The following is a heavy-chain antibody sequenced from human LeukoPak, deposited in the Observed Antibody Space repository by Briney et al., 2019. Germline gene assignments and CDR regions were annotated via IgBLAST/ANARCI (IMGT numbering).Heavy chain of an antibody. V-gene: IGHV3-23*01. Sequence: GGSLRLSCAASGFTFSSYGMSWVRQAPGKGLEWVSAISGSGGSTYYADSVKGRFTISRDNSKNTLYLQMNSLRAEDTAVYYCAKDAPKYYYDSSGYHDAFHIWGQGTMVTVSS. CDR3: AKDAPKYYYDSSGYHDAFHI. CDR1: GFTFSSYG. J-gene: IGHJ3*02. D-gene: IGHD3-22*01. CDR2: ISGSGGST.